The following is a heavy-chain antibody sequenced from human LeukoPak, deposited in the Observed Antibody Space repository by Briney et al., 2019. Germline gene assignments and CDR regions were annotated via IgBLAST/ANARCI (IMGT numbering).Heavy chain of an antibody. CDR2: ISGST. D-gene: IGHD3-16*01. V-gene: IGHV3-23*01. CDR3: AKLGVFEGA. J-gene: IGHJ4*02. CDR1: GFTFSSYA. Sequence: GGSLRLSCAASGFTFSSYAMSWVRRAPGRGLEWVSTISGSTYYVDSVKGRFTISRDNSKNTLYLQTDSLRAEDTAVYYCAKLGVFEGAWGQGTLVTVSS.